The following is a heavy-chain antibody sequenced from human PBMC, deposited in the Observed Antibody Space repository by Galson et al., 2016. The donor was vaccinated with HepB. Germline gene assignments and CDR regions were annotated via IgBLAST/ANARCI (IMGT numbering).Heavy chain of an antibody. D-gene: IGHD1-26*01. J-gene: IGHJ6*02. Sequence: SLRLSCAASGFTFSSYWMHWVRQAPGKGLVWVSHINSDGSITKYADSVKGRFAISRDNAKNTLYLQMNSPSAEDTAVYYCARERTLGSYPFYYYYGLDVWGQGTTVTVSS. V-gene: IGHV3-74*03. CDR1: GFTFSSYW. CDR3: ARERTLGSYPFYYYYGLDV. CDR2: INSDGSIT.